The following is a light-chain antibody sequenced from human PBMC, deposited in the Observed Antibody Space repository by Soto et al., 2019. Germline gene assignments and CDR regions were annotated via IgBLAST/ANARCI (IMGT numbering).Light chain of an antibody. J-gene: IGLJ1*01. CDR2: GAS. CDR3: CSYAGSSSLV. V-gene: IGLV2-23*01. CDR1: SSDVGSYSL. Sequence: QPALTQPASVSGSPGQSITISCTGTSSDVGSYSLISWYQQQPGKAPKLVIYGASERPSGVSDRFSGSKSGNTASLTISGLQPEDEADYYCCSYAGSSSLVFGTGTKVTV.